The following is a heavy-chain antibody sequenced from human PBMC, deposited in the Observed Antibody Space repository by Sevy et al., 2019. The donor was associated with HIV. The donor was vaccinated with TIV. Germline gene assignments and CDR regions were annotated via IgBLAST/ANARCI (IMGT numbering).Heavy chain of an antibody. CDR3: ARDWGTPAAHYWYFDL. J-gene: IGHJ2*01. CDR1: AVSITDYY. V-gene: IGHV4-59*01. D-gene: IGHD2-2*01. CDR2: IHYTGST. Sequence: SETLYLTCTVSAVSITDYYWSWIRQPPGKGLEWIANIHYTGSTNYKPSLQSRVTISVDTSKNQFSLKLNSVTAADTAVYYCARDWGTPAAHYWYFDLWGRGTLVTVSS.